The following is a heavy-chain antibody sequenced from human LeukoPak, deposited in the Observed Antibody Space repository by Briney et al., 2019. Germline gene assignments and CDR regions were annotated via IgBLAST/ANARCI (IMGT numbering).Heavy chain of an antibody. V-gene: IGHV3-72*01. J-gene: IGHJ4*02. Sequence: PGGSLRLSCAASGFTVSDHYMDWVRQAPGGGLEWVGRIRNKANSSTTEYAASVKGRVTASRDDSNSLLYLQMNSLKTEDTAVYYCARQGYCSGGSCPGQFYFDYWGQGTLVTVSS. CDR1: GFTVSDHY. CDR3: ARQGYCSGGSCPGQFYFDY. D-gene: IGHD2-15*01. CDR2: IRNKANSSTT.